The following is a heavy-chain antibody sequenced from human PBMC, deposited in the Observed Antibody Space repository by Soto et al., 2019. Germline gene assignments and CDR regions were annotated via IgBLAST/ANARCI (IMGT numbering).Heavy chain of an antibody. J-gene: IGHJ6*02. Sequence: PETLSLTCTVSGGSISSYYWSWIRQPPGKGLEWIGYIYCSGSTNYNPSLKSRVTISVDTSKNQFSLKLSSVTAADTAVYYCARCITIVGPTHYYYYVMDVWGQGTTVTVSS. CDR1: GGSISSYY. V-gene: IGHV4-59*01. CDR2: IYCSGST. CDR3: ARCITIVGPTHYYYYVMDV. D-gene: IGHD3-3*01.